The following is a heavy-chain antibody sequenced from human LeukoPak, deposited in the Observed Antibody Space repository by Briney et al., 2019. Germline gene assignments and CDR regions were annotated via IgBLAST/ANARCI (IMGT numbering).Heavy chain of an antibody. J-gene: IGHJ4*02. CDR1: GYTFTSYG. Sequence: GASVKVSCKASGYTFTSYGISWVRQAHGQGLEWMGWISAYNGNTNYAQKLQGRVTMTTDTSTSTAYMELRSLRSDDTAVYYCARTSTIDYGDYGGWFGYWGQGTLVTVSS. V-gene: IGHV1-18*01. D-gene: IGHD4-17*01. CDR2: ISAYNGNT. CDR3: ARTSTIDYGDYGGWFGY.